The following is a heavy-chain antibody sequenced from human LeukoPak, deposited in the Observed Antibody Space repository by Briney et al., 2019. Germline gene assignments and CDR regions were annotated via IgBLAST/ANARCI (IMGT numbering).Heavy chain of an antibody. J-gene: IGHJ4*02. CDR1: GFTLSGHA. D-gene: IGHD1-26*01. CDR2: ISYDGSDE. CDR3: AKDSGELYFDY. V-gene: IGHV3-30*04. Sequence: GRSLTLSCAASGFTLSGHAMHWVRQAPGKGLEWLAVISYDGSDEYYRDSVKGRFTISRDNSKNTLFLQMNSLRAEDTAVYYCAKDSGELYFDYWGQGTLVTVSS.